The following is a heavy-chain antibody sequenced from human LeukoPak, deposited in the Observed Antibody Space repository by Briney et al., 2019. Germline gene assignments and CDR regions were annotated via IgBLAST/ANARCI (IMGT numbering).Heavy chain of an antibody. CDR1: GGSINRSSRYY. CDR3: ARHVPSTIFFNWFDP. D-gene: IGHD3-3*01. Sequence: SETLSLTCTVSGGSINRSSRYYWGWIRQPPGKGLEWIGSIFYSGSTYYNPSLKSRVTISVDTSNNQFSLKLTSVTAADTAVYYCARHVPSTIFFNWFDPWGQGALVTVSS. J-gene: IGHJ5*02. CDR2: IFYSGST. V-gene: IGHV4-39*01.